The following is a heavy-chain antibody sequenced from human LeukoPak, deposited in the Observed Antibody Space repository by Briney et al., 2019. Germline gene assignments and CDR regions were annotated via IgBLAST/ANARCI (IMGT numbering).Heavy chain of an antibody. D-gene: IGHD3-10*01. V-gene: IGHV4-30-4*01. J-gene: IGHJ4*02. CDR3: ARGLKYYYASGSYYFDY. Sequence: PSETLSLTCTVSAVSISGGDYYWRWIRQPPGKGLEWLGYIYFSGSTHYNPSLKSRLTMSVDTSKNQFSLKLTSVTAADTAVYYCARGLKYYYASGSYYFDYWGQGTLVTVSS. CDR2: IYFSGST. CDR1: AVSISGGDYY.